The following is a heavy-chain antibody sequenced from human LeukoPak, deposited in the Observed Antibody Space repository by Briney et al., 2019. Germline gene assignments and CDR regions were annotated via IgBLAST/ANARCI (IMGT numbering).Heavy chain of an antibody. Sequence: SETLSLTCTVSAGSIRTYYWSWIRQPPGKGLEWIGCISHSGSTDYNPSLKSRLTMSVDTSKNQFSLKLTSVTAADTAMYYCARGLRPRDYYYYGLDVWGPGTTVTVS. V-gene: IGHV4-59*01. D-gene: IGHD4-17*01. J-gene: IGHJ6*02. CDR3: ARGLRPRDYYYYGLDV. CDR2: ISHSGST. CDR1: AGSIRTYY.